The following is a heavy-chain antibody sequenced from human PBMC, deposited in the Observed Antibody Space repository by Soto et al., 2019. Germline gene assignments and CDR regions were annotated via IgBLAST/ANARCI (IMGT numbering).Heavy chain of an antibody. J-gene: IGHJ4*02. D-gene: IGHD6-13*01. CDR3: ARLGIAAAEDY. V-gene: IGHV4-4*02. CDR2: IYHSGST. CDR1: GGYISSSNW. Sequence: SETLSLTCAVSGGYISSSNWWSWVRQPPGKGMEWIGEIYHSGSTNYNPYLKSRVTISVDKSKNQFSLKLSSVTAADTAVYYCARLGIAAAEDYWGQGTLVTVSS.